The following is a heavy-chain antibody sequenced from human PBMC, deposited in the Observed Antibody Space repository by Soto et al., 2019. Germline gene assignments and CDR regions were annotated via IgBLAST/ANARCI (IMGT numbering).Heavy chain of an antibody. J-gene: IGHJ5*02. Sequence: PSETLSLTCAVYGGSFSGYYCSWIRQPPGKGLEWIGEINHSGSTNYNPSLKSRVTISVDTSKNQFSLKLSSVTAADTAVYYCARGKLLWFGELNWFDPWGQGTLVTVSS. V-gene: IGHV4-34*01. CDR2: INHSGST. D-gene: IGHD3-10*01. CDR1: GGSFSGYY. CDR3: ARGKLLWFGELNWFDP.